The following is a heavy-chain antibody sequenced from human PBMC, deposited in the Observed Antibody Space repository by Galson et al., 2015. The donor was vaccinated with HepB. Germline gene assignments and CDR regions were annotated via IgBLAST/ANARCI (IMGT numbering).Heavy chain of an antibody. CDR3: ARDKLVAAAPLVY. CDR2: ISSSSNYK. Sequence: SLRLSCAASGFTFSNYYMSWIRQAPGKGLEWISYISSSSNYKDDADSVKGRFTTSRDNNKNTLYLQMDSLRGEDTAVYYCARDKLVAAAPLVYWGQGTLVTISS. D-gene: IGHD6-13*01. CDR1: GFTFSNYY. J-gene: IGHJ4*02. V-gene: IGHV3-11*06.